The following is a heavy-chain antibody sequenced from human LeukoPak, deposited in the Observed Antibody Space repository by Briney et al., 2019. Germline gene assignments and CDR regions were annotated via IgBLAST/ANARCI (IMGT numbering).Heavy chain of an antibody. J-gene: IGHJ6*03. CDR1: GDSISSSS. CDR2: ISNNGKT. V-gene: IGHV4-59*08. CDR3: ARRIYSGTVRHLLYSFMDV. D-gene: IGHD2-21*01. Sequence: KASETLSLTCTVSGDSISSSSWTWIRQSPGKGLESLGIISNNGKTKYKSSFEGRVSMSLDTSKSQFSLTLSSVTAADTAVYFCARRIYSGTVRHLLYSFMDVWGKGTTVIVS.